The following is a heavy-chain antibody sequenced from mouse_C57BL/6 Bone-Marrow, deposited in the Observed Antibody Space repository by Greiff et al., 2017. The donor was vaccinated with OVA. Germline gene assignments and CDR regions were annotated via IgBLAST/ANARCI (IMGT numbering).Heavy chain of an antibody. CDR1: GFSLSTFGMG. V-gene: IGHV8-8*01. D-gene: IGHD1-1*01. J-gene: IGHJ4*01. CDR2: IWWDDDQ. CDR3: ARMIPYYYGSRDYAMDY. Sequence: QVTLKECGPGILQPSQTLSLTCSFSGFSLSTFGMGVGWIRQPSGKGLEWLAHIWWDDDQYYNPALKSRLTISKDTSKNQVFLKIANVDTADTATYYCARMIPYYYGSRDYAMDYWGQGTSVTVSS.